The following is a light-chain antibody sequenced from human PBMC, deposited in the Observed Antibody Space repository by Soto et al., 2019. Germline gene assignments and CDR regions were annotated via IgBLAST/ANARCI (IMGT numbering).Light chain of an antibody. CDR1: SSDVGGYNY. Sequence: SHPASVCWSPGQSITISCTGTSSDVGGYNYVSWYQQHPGKAPKLMIYEVSNRPSGVSNRFSGSKSGNTASLTISGIKAEDEADYYCSSYTSSSTYVFGTGT. J-gene: IGLJ1*01. CDR2: EVS. CDR3: SSYTSSSTYV. V-gene: IGLV2-14*01.